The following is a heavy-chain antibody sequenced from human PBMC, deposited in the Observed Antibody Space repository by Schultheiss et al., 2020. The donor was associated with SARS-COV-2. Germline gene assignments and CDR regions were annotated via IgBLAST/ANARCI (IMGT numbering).Heavy chain of an antibody. V-gene: IGHV3-30*07. CDR1: GFTFSNAW. Sequence: GGSLRLSCAASGFTFSNAWMSWVRQAPGKGLAWVAVISYDGSNKYYADSVKGRFTISRDNAKNSLYLQMNSLRAEDTAVYYCARVSTDVEYYYGMDVWGQGTTVTVSS. CDR3: ARVSTDVEYYYGMDV. J-gene: IGHJ6*02. CDR2: ISYDGSNK.